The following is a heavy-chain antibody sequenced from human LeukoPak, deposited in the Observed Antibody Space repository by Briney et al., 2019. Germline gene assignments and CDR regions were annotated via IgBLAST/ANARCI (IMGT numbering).Heavy chain of an antibody. J-gene: IGHJ6*02. CDR1: GFTVSSNY. D-gene: IGHD2-21*01. V-gene: IGHV3-53*01. Sequence: GGSLRLSCAASGFTVSSNYMSWVRQAPGKGLEWVSVIYSGGSTYYADSVKGRFTISRDNSKNTLYLQMDSLRAEDTAVFYCARDVAYYGMDVWGQGTTVTVSS. CDR2: IYSGGST. CDR3: ARDVAYYGMDV.